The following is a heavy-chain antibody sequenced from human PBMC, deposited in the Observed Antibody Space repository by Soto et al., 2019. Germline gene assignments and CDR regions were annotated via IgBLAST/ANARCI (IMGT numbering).Heavy chain of an antibody. J-gene: IGHJ5*01. CDR2: NYYSGSL. Sequence: SETLSLTCTVSGGSVSGGANYWTWIRQLPGKGPEWIGYNYYSGSLYYNPSLKSRVAISVDTSKNQFSLRLSSVTAADTAVYYCARGQITATGWFDSWGQGTLVTVSS. CDR1: GGSVSGGANY. V-gene: IGHV4-31*03. D-gene: IGHD1-7*01. CDR3: ARGQITATGWFDS.